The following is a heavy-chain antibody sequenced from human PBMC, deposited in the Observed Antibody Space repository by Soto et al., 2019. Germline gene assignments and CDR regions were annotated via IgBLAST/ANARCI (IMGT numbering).Heavy chain of an antibody. J-gene: IGHJ4*02. CDR3: AKDRNYLAVSGSYFFDL. V-gene: IGHV3-30-3*01. CDR2: ISYDGNYK. Sequence: GGSLRLSCAASGFTFSTYAMHWVRQAPGKGLEWVAVISYDGNYKYYADSVKDRFTISRDNSRNTLSLEMNSLTTEDAAVYYCAKDRNYLAVSGSYFFDLWGQGTLVTVSS. D-gene: IGHD6-19*01. CDR1: GFTFSTYA.